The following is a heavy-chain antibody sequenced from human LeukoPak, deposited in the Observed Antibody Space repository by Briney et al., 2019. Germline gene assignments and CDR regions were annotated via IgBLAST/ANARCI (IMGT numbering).Heavy chain of an antibody. CDR3: ARSQYYYGSGSYYNARYYMDV. CDR1: GGSFSGYY. D-gene: IGHD3-10*01. Sequence: PSETLSLTCAVYGGSFSGYYWSWIRQPPGKGLEWIGEINHSGSTNYNPSLKSRVTISVDTSKNQFSLKLSSVTAADTAVYYCARSQYYYGSGSYYNARYYMDVWGKGTTVTISS. V-gene: IGHV4-34*01. CDR2: INHSGST. J-gene: IGHJ6*03.